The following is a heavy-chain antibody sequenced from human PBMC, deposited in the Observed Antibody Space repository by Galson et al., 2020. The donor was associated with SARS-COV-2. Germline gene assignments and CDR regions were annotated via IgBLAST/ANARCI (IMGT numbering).Heavy chain of an antibody. CDR3: TRRGGTAFKWFDP. Sequence: HGESLKISCKTSVYSFTTYWIGWVRQMPGKGLEWMGIINPADFDTIYSPSFQGQVTMSVDKSVNTAYLQWSSLKASDNAMYYCTRRGGTAFKWFDPWGQGTLVTVSS. D-gene: IGHD1-1*01. V-gene: IGHV5-51*01. CDR2: INPADFDT. CDR1: VYSFTTYW. J-gene: IGHJ5*02.